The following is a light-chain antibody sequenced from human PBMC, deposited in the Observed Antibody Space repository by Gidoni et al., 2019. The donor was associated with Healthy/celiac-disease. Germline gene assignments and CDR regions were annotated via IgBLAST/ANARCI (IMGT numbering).Light chain of an antibody. V-gene: IGKV3-20*01. Sequence: DMVLPQSPGTLSLSPGERATLSCRASQSISSSYLAWYQQKPGQAPRLLIYGTSSRATGIPDRFSGSGSGTDFTLTISRLEPEDFAVFYCQQYDSSPRTFGQGTKVEIK. CDR2: GTS. CDR1: QSISSSY. J-gene: IGKJ1*01. CDR3: QQYDSSPRT.